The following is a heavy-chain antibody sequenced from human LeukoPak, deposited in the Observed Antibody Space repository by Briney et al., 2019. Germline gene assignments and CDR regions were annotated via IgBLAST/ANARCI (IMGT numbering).Heavy chain of an antibody. D-gene: IGHD2-8*02. CDR1: GFTFSSDW. CDR3: ARDSAQCTGGYCYLVS. V-gene: IGHV3-74*01. Sequence: GGSLRLSCAASGFTFSSDWMHWVRQAPGKGLVWVSRVKSDGSSTKYADSVKGRFTISRDNAKNTLYLQMNSLSAEDTAVYYCARDSAQCTGGYCYLVSWGQGTLVTVSS. J-gene: IGHJ4*02. CDR2: VKSDGSST.